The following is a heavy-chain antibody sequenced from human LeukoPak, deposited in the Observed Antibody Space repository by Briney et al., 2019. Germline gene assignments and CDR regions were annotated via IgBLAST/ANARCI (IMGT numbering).Heavy chain of an antibody. CDR3: GRQEIQLWPQVDY. V-gene: IGHV4-59*08. CDR2: IYYSGST. CDR1: GGSISSYY. Sequence: PSETLSLTCTVSGGSISSYYWSWIRQPPGKGLEWIGYIYYSGSTNYNPSLKSRVTISVDTSKNQFSLKLSSVTAADKAVYYCGRQEIQLWPQVDYWGPGTLVTVSS. D-gene: IGHD5-18*01. J-gene: IGHJ4*02.